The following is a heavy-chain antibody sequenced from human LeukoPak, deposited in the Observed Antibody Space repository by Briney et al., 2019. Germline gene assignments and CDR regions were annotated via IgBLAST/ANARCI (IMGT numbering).Heavy chain of an antibody. CDR2: ISSSSSYV. Sequence: PGGSLRLSCAASGFTFSSYSMNWVRQAPGKGLEWDSFISSSSSYVSYADSVRGRFTISRDNAKNSLYLQMNSLRAEDTAVYYCARTYSTGWYFDYWGQGTLVTVSS. V-gene: IGHV3-21*01. D-gene: IGHD6-19*01. CDR1: GFTFSSYS. J-gene: IGHJ4*02. CDR3: ARTYSTGWYFDY.